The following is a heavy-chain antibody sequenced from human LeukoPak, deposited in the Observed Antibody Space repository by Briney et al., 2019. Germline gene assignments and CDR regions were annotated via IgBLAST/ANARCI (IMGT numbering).Heavy chain of an antibody. CDR2: IIPIFGTA. D-gene: IGHD6-6*01. J-gene: IGHJ4*02. V-gene: IGHV1-69*13. CDR1: GGTFSSYA. Sequence: SVKVSCKASGGTFSSYAISWVRQAPGQGLEWMGGIIPIFGTANYAQKFQGRVTITADESTSTAYMELSSLRSEDTAVYYCARAPEQLVGDFDYWGQGTLVTVSS. CDR3: ARAPEQLVGDFDY.